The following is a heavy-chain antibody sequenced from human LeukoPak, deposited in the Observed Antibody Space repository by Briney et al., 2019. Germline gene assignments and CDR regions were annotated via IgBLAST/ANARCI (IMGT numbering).Heavy chain of an antibody. Sequence: GGSLRLSCAASGLTFSNYWMHWVRQAPGKGLVWVSRISLDGSSTAYADSVKGRFTISRDNAKKTLYLQMNSLRAEDTAVYYCASKGYSSGWSPFDFWGRGTLVTVSS. CDR3: ASKGYSSGWSPFDF. CDR1: GLTFSNYW. J-gene: IGHJ4*02. CDR2: ISLDGSST. D-gene: IGHD6-19*01. V-gene: IGHV3-74*01.